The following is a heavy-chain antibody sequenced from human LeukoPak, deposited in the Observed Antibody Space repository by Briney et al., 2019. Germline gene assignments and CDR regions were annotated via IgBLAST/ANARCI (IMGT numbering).Heavy chain of an antibody. J-gene: IGHJ3*02. CDR2: LSSDGNTK. CDR1: GFIFSNFP. CDR3: VRDEGWLQVIFAFDI. Sequence: GGSLRLSCEASGFIFSNFPLHWVRQTPDKGLECVALLSSDGNTKYYTGSVRGRFTVSRDNSKNTVYLQMNSLRVEDTAVYYCVRDEGWLQVIFAFDIWGQGTMVTVSS. V-gene: IGHV3-30-3*01. D-gene: IGHD5-24*01.